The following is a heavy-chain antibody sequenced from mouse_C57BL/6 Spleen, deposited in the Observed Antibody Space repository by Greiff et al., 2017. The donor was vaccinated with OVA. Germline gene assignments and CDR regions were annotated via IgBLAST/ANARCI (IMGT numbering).Heavy chain of an antibody. CDR2: ISSGGSYT. Sequence: EVMLVESGGDLVKPGGSLKLSCAASGFTFSSYGMSWVRQTPDKRLEWVATISSGGSYTYYPDSVKGRFTISRDNAKNTLYLQMSSLKSEDTAMYYCARLDSSGRFAYWGQGTLVTVSA. V-gene: IGHV5-6*01. D-gene: IGHD3-2*02. CDR3: ARLDSSGRFAY. J-gene: IGHJ3*01. CDR1: GFTFSSYG.